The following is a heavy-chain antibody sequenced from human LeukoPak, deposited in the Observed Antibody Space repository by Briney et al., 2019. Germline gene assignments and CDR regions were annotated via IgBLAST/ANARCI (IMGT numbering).Heavy chain of an antibody. CDR1: GFTSSDYY. CDR3: ARISETAIIEAAEDL. Sequence: GGSLRLSCAASGFTSSDYYMSCIRQAPEGGRGWLSYIIRDSRTTFYTKSVKGRFTTSTDNAKNSLYLQLNSLRADDTGVYYCARISETAIIEAAEDLWGEGALVTVSS. V-gene: IGHV3-11*01. CDR2: IIRDSRTT. D-gene: IGHD6-13*01. J-gene: IGHJ4*02.